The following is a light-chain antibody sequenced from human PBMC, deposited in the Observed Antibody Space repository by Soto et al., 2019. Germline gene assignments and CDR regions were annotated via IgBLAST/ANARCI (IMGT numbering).Light chain of an antibody. V-gene: IGKV1-39*01. CDR1: QDISNY. CDR2: AAS. J-gene: IGKJ1*01. Sequence: DIQITHSPSSLSSSVLDIFSITCQASQDISNYLNWYQQKPGKAPKLLIYAASSLQSGVPSRFSGSGSGTDFTLTISSLQPEDFATYYCQQSYSTPRTFGQGTKVDIK. CDR3: QQSYSTPRT.